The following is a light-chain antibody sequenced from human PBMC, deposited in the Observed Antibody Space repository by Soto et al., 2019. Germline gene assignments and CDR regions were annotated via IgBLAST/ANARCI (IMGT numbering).Light chain of an antibody. CDR2: EVT. V-gene: IGLV2-23*02. Sequence: QSVLTQPASVSGSPGQSITISCTGTSSDVGSYNLVSWYQQHPGKAPKLMIYEVTKRPSGVSDRFSGSKSGNTASLTISGLQAEDEADYYCCSYESSSTYVFGTGTKVTVL. CDR3: CSYESSSTYV. J-gene: IGLJ1*01. CDR1: SSDVGSYNL.